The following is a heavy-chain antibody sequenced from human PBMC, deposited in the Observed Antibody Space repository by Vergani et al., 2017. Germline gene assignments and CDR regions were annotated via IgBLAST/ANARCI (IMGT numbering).Heavy chain of an antibody. CDR2: IAPSDSYT. V-gene: IGHV5-10-1*01. CDR1: GYIFTSYW. J-gene: IGHJ6*02. CDR3: GRQCGMEHYYYYGMDV. Sequence: EVQLVPSGAEVKQPGESLRISCKGSGYIFTSYWISWVRQMPGKGLEWMGRIAPSDSYTNYSPSFQGHVTISADKSISTAYLQWRSLKASDTAMYYCGRQCGMEHYYYYGMDVWGQGTTVTVSS. D-gene: IGHD1-1*01.